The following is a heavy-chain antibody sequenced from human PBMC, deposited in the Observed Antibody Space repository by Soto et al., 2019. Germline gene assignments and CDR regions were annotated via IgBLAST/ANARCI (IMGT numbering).Heavy chain of an antibody. J-gene: IGHJ5*02. D-gene: IGHD6-13*01. V-gene: IGHV3-23*01. CDR1: GFTFSSYA. CDR2: ISYGGGST. CDR3: AKNTVGGSWYSGWFEP. Sequence: PGGSLRLSCAASGFTFSSYAMSWVRQAPGKGLEWVSAISYGGGSTYYADSVKGRFTISRDNSKNTLYLQMNSLRAEDTAVYYCAKNTVGGSWYSGWFEPWGQGTLVTVSS.